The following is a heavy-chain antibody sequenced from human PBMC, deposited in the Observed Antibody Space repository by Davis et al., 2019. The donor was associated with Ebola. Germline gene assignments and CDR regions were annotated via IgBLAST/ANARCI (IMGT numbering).Heavy chain of an antibody. J-gene: IGHJ5*02. CDR1: GGSISRTDYY. D-gene: IGHD6-19*01. Sequence: PSETLSLTCTVSGGSISRTDYYWGWIRQPPGKGLAYIGSILYSGNTYYNPSLKSRVTISLDTSKNQFSLNLNSVTAADTAVYYCARGVWLGDNWFDPWGQGTLVTVSS. CDR3: ARGVWLGDNWFDP. V-gene: IGHV4-39*07. CDR2: ILYSGNT.